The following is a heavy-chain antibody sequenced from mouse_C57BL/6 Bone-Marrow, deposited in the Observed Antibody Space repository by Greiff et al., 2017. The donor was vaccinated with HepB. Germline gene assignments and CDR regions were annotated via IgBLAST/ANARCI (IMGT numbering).Heavy chain of an antibody. CDR1: GYAFTNYL. CDR2: INPGSGGT. Sequence: VQLKESGAELVRPGTSVKVSCKASGYAFTNYLIEWVKQRPGQGLEWIGVINPGSGGTNYNEKFKGKATLTAAKSSSTAYMQLSSLTSEDSAVYFCARSPLITTVVAKDYWGQGTTLTVSS. D-gene: IGHD1-1*01. V-gene: IGHV1-54*01. J-gene: IGHJ2*01. CDR3: ARSPLITTVVAKDY.